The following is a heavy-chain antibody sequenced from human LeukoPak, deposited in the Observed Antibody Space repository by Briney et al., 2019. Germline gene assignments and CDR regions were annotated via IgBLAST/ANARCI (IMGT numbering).Heavy chain of an antibody. V-gene: IGHV4-61*02. CDR3: ARAQRRYDSSGYYYDHYYYYYMDV. Sequence: SQTLSLTCTVSGGSISSDNYYWSWIRQPAGKGLEWIGRIYTSGSTKYNPSLKSRVTMSVDTSKNQFSLKLSSVTAAVTAVYYCARAQRRYDSSGYYYDHYYYYYMDVWGKGATVTVSS. J-gene: IGHJ6*03. CDR1: GGSISSDNYY. D-gene: IGHD3-22*01. CDR2: IYTSGST.